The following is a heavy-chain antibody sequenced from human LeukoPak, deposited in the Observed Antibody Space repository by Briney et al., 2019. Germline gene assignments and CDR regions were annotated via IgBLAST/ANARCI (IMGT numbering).Heavy chain of an antibody. CDR1: GFSFNSYW. CDR3: TRGREGNYGLFDS. CDR2: ISNDGRST. V-gene: IGHV3-74*01. D-gene: IGHD3-10*01. Sequence: GGSLRLSCAVSGFSFNSYWMHWVRQAPGSGLVWVSRISNDGRSTSFADSVKGRFTISRDNAKNTLYLQMNSLSAEDTAVYYCTRGREGNYGLFDSWGQGTLVTVSS. J-gene: IGHJ4*02.